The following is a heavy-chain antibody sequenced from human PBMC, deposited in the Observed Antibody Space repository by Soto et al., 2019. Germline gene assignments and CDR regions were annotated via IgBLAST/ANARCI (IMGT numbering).Heavy chain of an antibody. CDR3: ARDHLPSCYECEGGYYYYGMDV. J-gene: IGHJ6*02. Sequence: SVKVSCKASGGTFSSYAISWVRQAPGQGLEWMGGIIPIFGTANYAQKFQGRVTITADESTSTAYMELSSLRSEDTAVYYCARDHLPSCYECEGGYYYYGMDVWGQGTTVTVSS. V-gene: IGHV1-69*13. CDR1: GGTFSSYA. D-gene: IGHD2-2*01. CDR2: IIPIFGTA.